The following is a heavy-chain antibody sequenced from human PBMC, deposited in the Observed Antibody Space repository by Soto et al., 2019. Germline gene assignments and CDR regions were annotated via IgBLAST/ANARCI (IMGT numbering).Heavy chain of an antibody. J-gene: IGHJ3*02. CDR1: GFTFSNAW. CDR2: IKSKTDGGTT. D-gene: IGHD3-22*01. V-gene: IGHV3-15*01. CDR3: TTDRGAYYYDSSGYYRDAFDI. Sequence: VGSLRLSCAASGFTFSNAWMSWVRQAPGKGLEWVGRIKSKTDGGTTDYAAPVKGRFTISRDDSKNTLYLQMNSLKTEDTAVYYCTTDRGAYYYDSSGYYRDAFDIWGQGTMVTVSS.